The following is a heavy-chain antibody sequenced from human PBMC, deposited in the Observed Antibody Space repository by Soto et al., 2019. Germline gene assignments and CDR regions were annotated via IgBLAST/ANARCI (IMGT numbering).Heavy chain of an antibody. CDR3: ARKVGIQLLTLLYYMDV. D-gene: IGHD5-18*01. J-gene: IGHJ6*03. Sequence: GGSLRLSCAASGFTFSSYSMNWVRQAPGKGLEWVSSISSSSSYIYYADSVKGRFTISRDNAKNSLYLQMNSLRAEDTAVYYCARKVGIQLLTLLYYMDVWGKGTTVTVSS. CDR2: ISSSSSYI. V-gene: IGHV3-21*01. CDR1: GFTFSSYS.